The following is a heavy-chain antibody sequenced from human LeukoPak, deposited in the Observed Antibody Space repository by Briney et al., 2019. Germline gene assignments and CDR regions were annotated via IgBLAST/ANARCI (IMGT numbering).Heavy chain of an antibody. V-gene: IGHV1-2*04. J-gene: IGHJ4*02. CDR2: INPNSGGT. CDR1: GYTFTGYY. CDR3: ARGLYRSRDYYDARVGY. Sequence: ASVKVSCKASGYTFTGYYMHWVRQAPGQGLEWMGWINPNSGGTNYAQKFQGWVTMTRDTSISTAYMELSSLRSEDTAVYYCARGLYRSRDYYDARVGYWGQGTLVTVSS. D-gene: IGHD3-22*01.